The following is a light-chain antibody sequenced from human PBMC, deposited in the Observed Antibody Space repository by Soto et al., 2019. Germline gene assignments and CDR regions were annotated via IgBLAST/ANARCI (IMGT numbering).Light chain of an antibody. J-gene: IGKJ4*01. CDR3: QQYGSTPLT. Sequence: ESVLTQSPCTLSLSPGERVIHSCRASQSVISYLAWYQQKPGQAPRLLIYGASSRATGIPDRFSGSGSGTDFTLTICRLEPEDFAVYYWQQYGSTPLTFGGGTKVDIK. CDR2: GAS. V-gene: IGKV3-20*01. CDR1: QSVISY.